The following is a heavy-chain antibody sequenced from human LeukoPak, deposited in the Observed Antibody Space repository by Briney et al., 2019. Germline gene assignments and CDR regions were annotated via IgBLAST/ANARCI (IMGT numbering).Heavy chain of an antibody. CDR1: GFTFSSYS. V-gene: IGHV3-21*01. Sequence: RAGGSLRLSCAASGFTFSSYSMNWVRQAPGKGLEWVSSISSSSSYIYYADSVKGRFTISRDNAKNSLYLQMNSLRAEDTAVYYCARDPGGGQQLSFFLTYYYYYYMDVWGKGTTVTVSS. J-gene: IGHJ6*03. CDR2: ISSSSSYI. D-gene: IGHD6-13*01. CDR3: ARDPGGGQQLSFFLTYYYYYYMDV.